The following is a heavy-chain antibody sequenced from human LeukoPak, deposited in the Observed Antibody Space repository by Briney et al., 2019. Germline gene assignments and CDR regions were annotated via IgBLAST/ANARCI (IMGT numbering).Heavy chain of an antibody. CDR1: GFTXSSYS. CDR2: ISSSSSCI. J-gene: IGHJ6*03. CDR3: ARDGRLLNYNMDV. D-gene: IGHD2-15*01. V-gene: IGHV3-21*01. Sequence: SLXXXXXASGFTXSSYSMNWVRQAPGKGLEWVSSISSSSSCIYYADSVKGRFTISRDNAKRSMYLQMNSLRAEDTAVYYCARDGRLLNYNMDVWGKGTTVTVSS.